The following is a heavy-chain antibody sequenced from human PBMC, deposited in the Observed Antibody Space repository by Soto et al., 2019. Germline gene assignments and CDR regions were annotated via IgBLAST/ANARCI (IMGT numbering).Heavy chain of an antibody. D-gene: IGHD6-6*01. CDR1: GGSISSGDYY. CDR3: ARDFLMEYSSSHWFDP. V-gene: IGHV4-30-4*01. Sequence: PSETLSLTCTVSGGSISSGDYYWSWIRQPPGKGLEWIGYIYYSGSTDYNPSLKSRVTISVDTSKNQFSLKLSSVTAADTAVYYCARDFLMEYSSSHWFDPWGQGTLVTVSS. J-gene: IGHJ5*02. CDR2: IYYSGST.